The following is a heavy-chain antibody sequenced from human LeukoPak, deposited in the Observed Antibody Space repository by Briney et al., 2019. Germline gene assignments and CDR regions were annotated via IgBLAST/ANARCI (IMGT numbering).Heavy chain of an antibody. D-gene: IGHD2-2*02. CDR3: ASYHGYTISWPY. CDR1: GFTFSSYW. J-gene: IGHJ4*02. CDR2: IKEDGREK. V-gene: IGHV3-7*02. Sequence: GGSLRLSCAASGFTFSSYWMTWVRQAPGKGLEWVANIKEDGREKYYVGSVEGRFTISRDNAKNSLYLQMNGLRAEDTAVYYCASYHGYTISWPYWGQGTLVTVSS.